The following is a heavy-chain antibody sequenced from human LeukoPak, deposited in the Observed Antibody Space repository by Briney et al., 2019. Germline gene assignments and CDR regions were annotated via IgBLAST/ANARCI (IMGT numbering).Heavy chain of an antibody. J-gene: IGHJ6*04. V-gene: IGHV3-30*04. D-gene: IGHD2-15*01. CDR3: ARALGYCSGGSCYSFYYYYGMDV. CDR1: GFTFSSYA. CDR2: ISYDGSNK. Sequence: GGSLRLSCAASGFTFSSYAMHWVRQAPGKGLEWVAVISYDGSNKYYADSVKGRFTISRDNSKNTLYLQMNSLRAEDTAAYYCARALGYCSGGSCYSFYYYYGMDVWGKGTTVTVSS.